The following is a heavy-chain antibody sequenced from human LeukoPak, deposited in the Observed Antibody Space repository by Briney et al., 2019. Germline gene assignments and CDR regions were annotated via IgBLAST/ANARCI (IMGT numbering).Heavy chain of an antibody. D-gene: IGHD1-20*01. J-gene: IGHJ4*02. CDR1: GFTFSSYT. V-gene: IGHV3-30*04. CDR3: ARITSFYYFDY. Sequence: GGSLRLSCAASGFTFSSYTMYWVRQAPGKGLEWVAAISYDGSYKYYADTVKGRSTISRDNSKNTLFLQMNSLSDDDTAVYSCARITSFYYFDYWGQGTLLTVSS. CDR2: ISYDGSYK.